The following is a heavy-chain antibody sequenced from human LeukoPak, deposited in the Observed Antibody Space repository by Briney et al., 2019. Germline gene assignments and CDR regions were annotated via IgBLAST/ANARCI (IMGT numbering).Heavy chain of an antibody. V-gene: IGHV3-33*01. D-gene: IGHD4-23*01. J-gene: IGHJ6*02. CDR2: IWYDGSNK. Sequence: PGGSLRLSCAASAFTFSTYGMHWVRQAPGKGLEWVAVIWYDGSNKYYADSVKGRFTISRDNSKNTLYLQMNSLRAEDTAVYYCARDQYDYGGDSGYYGMDVWGQGTTVTVSS. CDR3: ARDQYDYGGDSGYYGMDV. CDR1: AFTFSTYG.